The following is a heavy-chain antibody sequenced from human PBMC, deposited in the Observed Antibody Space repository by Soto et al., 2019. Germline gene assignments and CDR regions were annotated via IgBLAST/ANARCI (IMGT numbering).Heavy chain of an antibody. CDR1: GYTLTELS. CDR2: FDPEDGET. Sequence: QVQLVQSGAEVKKPGASVKVSCKVSGYTLTELSMHWVRQAPGKGLEWMGGFDPEDGETIYAQKFQGRVTMTKDTSTDTAYMELSSLRSEDTAVYYCATNPDILTGYYTPNYYYYGMDVWGQGTTVTVSS. J-gene: IGHJ6*02. D-gene: IGHD3-9*01. CDR3: ATNPDILTGYYTPNYYYYGMDV. V-gene: IGHV1-24*01.